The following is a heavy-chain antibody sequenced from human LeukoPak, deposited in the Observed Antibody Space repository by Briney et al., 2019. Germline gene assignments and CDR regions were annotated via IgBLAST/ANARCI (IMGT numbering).Heavy chain of an antibody. Sequence: GGSLRLSCAASGFTFSSNLMHWVRQGPGKGLVWVSHINRDGTSTRYADSVKGRFTISRDNAKNTLYLQMNSLRAEDTAVYFCAKDFSGAIDPWGQGTQVTVSS. CDR3: AKDFSGAIDP. D-gene: IGHD3-10*01. J-gene: IGHJ5*02. CDR1: GFTFSSNL. CDR2: INRDGTST. V-gene: IGHV3-74*01.